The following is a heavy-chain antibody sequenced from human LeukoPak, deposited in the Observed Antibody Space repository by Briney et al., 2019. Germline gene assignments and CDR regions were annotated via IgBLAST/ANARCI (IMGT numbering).Heavy chain of an antibody. CDR1: GFTFSSYE. CDR3: RTSSVNTGIDFDC. J-gene: IGHJ4*02. CDR2: ISNSGRTK. Sequence: GGSLRLSCAASGFTFSSYEMNWVRQAPGKGLEWVSFISNSGRTKYYADSVKGRFTISRDNAKNSLYLQMNILRADDTAVYYCRTSSVNTGIDFDCWGQGTLVTVSS. V-gene: IGHV3-48*03. D-gene: IGHD4-17*01.